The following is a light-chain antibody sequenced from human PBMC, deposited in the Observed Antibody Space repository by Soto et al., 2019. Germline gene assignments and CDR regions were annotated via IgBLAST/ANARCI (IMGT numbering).Light chain of an antibody. J-gene: IGKJ4*01. CDR2: GAS. CDR1: QTISSSY. V-gene: IGKV3-20*01. Sequence: EIVLTQSPGTLSLSPGERATLSCRASQTISSSYLAWYQQKPGQAPRLLMYGASSRATGIPDRFRGSGSGTDFTLTISRLEPEDFAVYYCQQYGISPTFGGGTKVDIK. CDR3: QQYGISPT.